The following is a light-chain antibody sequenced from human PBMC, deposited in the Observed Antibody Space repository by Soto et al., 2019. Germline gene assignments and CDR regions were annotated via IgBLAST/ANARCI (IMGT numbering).Light chain of an antibody. V-gene: IGLV1-40*01. CDR3: QSYDSSLSGAV. CDR1: SSNIVAGYD. Sequence: QSVLTQPPSVSGAPGQRVTISCTGSSSNIVAGYDVHWYQQLPGTAPKLLIYGNSNPPSGVPDRFSGYKSGTSASLAITGFHAEDEADYDCQSYDSSLSGAVFGGGTKLTVL. J-gene: IGLJ3*02. CDR2: GNS.